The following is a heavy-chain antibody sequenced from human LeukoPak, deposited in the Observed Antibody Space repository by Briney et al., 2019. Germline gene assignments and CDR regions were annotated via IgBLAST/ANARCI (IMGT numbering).Heavy chain of an antibody. Sequence: PGGSLRLSCAASGFTFSDYYMSWIRQAPGKGLEWVSYISSSGSTTYYADSVKGRFTISRDNAKNSLYLQMNSLRAEDTAIYHCAKGFWSGYYTPNDFWGQGTLVTVSS. V-gene: IGHV3-11*01. CDR3: AKGFWSGYYTPNDF. J-gene: IGHJ4*02. CDR2: ISSSGSTT. CDR1: GFTFSDYY. D-gene: IGHD3-3*01.